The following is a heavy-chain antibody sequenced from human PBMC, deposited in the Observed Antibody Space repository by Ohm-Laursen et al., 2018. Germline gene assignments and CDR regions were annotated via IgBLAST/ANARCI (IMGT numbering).Heavy chain of an antibody. CDR3: AKDKDEVVGYYGMDV. D-gene: IGHD2-15*01. V-gene: IGHV3-9*01. Sequence: SLRLSCTASGFTFDDYAMHWVRQVPGKGLEWVPGISWNSGRIDYADSVKGRFTISRDNAKNSLYLQMNSLRPEDTALYYCAKDKDEVVGYYGMDVWGQGTTVTVSS. CDR2: ISWNSGRI. CDR1: GFTFDDYA. J-gene: IGHJ6*02.